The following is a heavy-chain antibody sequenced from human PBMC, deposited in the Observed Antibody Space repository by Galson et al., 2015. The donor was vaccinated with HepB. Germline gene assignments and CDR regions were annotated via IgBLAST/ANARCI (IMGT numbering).Heavy chain of an antibody. CDR2: ISYDGGND. D-gene: IGHD3-9*01. Sequence: SLRLSCAGSGFSLNKFAMHWVRQSPVKGLEWVALISYDGGNDYYSDSVKGRFTISRDNSKNTLYLQMNNLRTEDTAMYYCVRGGVHYFDWLPEVVTSFDYWGQGTLVTVPS. CDR1: GFSLNKFA. V-gene: IGHV3-30-3*01. J-gene: IGHJ4*02. CDR3: VRGGVHYFDWLPEVVTSFDY.